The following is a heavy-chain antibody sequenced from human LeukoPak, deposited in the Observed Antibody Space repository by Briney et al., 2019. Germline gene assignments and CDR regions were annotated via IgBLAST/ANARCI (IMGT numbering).Heavy chain of an antibody. CDR3: ARDLVSGGYTFDY. D-gene: IGHD2-2*02. CDR1: GFTFSSYA. J-gene: IGHJ3*01. V-gene: IGHV3-48*03. Sequence: GGSLRLSCAASGFTFSSYAMSWVRQAPGKGLEWVSYISSSGKTMYYADSVKGRFTISRDNSKNSVYLQMDSLRAEDTAVYYCARDLVSGGYTFDYWGQGTIVTSST. CDR2: ISSSGKTM.